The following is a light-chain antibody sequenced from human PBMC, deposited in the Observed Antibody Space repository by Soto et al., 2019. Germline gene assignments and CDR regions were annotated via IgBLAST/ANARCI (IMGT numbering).Light chain of an antibody. J-gene: IGKJ4*01. CDR3: QQFSSYPLT. V-gene: IGKV3-20*01. CDR2: DAS. Sequence: EFVLTQSPGTLSLCPGERATLSCRASQTVRNNYLAWYQQKPGQAPRLLIYDASSRATGIPDRFSGGGSGTDFTLTISRLEPEDFAVYYCQQFSSYPLTFGGGTKV. CDR1: QTVRNNY.